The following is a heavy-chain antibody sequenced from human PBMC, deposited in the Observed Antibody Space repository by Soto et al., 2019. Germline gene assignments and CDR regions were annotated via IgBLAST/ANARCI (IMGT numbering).Heavy chain of an antibody. CDR3: AKDDSPAYCGGDCLSYYYYGMDV. CDR2: IIPIFGTA. Sequence: GASVKVSCKASGGTFSSYAISWVRQAPGQGLEWMGGIIPIFGTANYAQKFQGRVTITADESKNTLYLQMNSLRAEDTAVYYCAKDDSPAYCGGDCLSYYYYGMDVWGQGTTVTVSS. D-gene: IGHD2-21*02. J-gene: IGHJ6*02. CDR1: GGTFSSYA. V-gene: IGHV1-69*13.